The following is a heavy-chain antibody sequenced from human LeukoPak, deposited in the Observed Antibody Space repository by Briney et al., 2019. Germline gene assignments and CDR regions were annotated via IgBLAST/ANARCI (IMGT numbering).Heavy chain of an antibody. CDR3: AREKVYYDSSGYYLGDAFDI. V-gene: IGHV4-59*01. J-gene: IGHJ3*02. CDR1: GGSISSYY. D-gene: IGHD3-22*01. CDR2: IYYSGST. Sequence: SETLSLTCTVSGGSISSYYWSWIRQPPGKGLEWIGYIYYSGSTNYNPSLKSRVTISVDTSKNQFSLKLSSVTAADTAVYYCAREKVYYDSSGYYLGDAFDIWGQGTMVTVSS.